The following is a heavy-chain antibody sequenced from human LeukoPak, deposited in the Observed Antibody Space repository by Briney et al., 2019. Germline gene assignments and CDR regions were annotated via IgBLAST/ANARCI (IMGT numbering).Heavy chain of an antibody. J-gene: IGHJ5*02. CDR1: GYTFTGYY. V-gene: IGHV1-2*06. Sequence: ASVKVSCKGSGYTFTGYYMHWVRQAPRQGLEWMGRINPNSGGTNNAQKFQGRVTMTRDTSISTAYMGLGGLRSDDRAVYYCARGLLVQHNCFDTWGQGTLVTVSS. D-gene: IGHD2-8*02. CDR3: ARGLLVQHNCFDT. CDR2: INPNSGGT.